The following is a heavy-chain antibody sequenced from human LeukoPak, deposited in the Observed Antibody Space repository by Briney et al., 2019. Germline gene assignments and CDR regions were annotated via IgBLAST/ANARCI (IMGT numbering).Heavy chain of an antibody. V-gene: IGHV1-2*02. CDR3: ATWISPGYYMDV. CDR1: GYTFTGYY. D-gene: IGHD2-2*03. CDR2: INPNSGGT. Sequence: VKVSCKASGYTFTGYYMHWVRQAPGQGLEWMGWINPNSGGTNYAQKFQGRVTMTEDTSTDTAYMELSSLRSEDTAVYYCATWISPGYYMDVWGKGTTVTVSS. J-gene: IGHJ6*03.